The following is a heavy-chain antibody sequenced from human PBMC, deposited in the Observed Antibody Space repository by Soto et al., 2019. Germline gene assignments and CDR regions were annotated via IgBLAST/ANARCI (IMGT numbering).Heavy chain of an antibody. CDR2: ISSRSDI. CDR3: AREYTAWPIDYGLEV. CDR1: VFTFSTYS. J-gene: IGHJ6*01. D-gene: IGHD2-2*02. V-gene: IGHV3-21*01. Sequence: VGSLRLSCVCSVFTFSTYSINCVRQSPGKGLEWVSSISSRSDIYYADSVKGRFAISRDNAKNSVSLQMNSLRAEDTAVYYCAREYTAWPIDYGLEVWGQGTTVNVSS.